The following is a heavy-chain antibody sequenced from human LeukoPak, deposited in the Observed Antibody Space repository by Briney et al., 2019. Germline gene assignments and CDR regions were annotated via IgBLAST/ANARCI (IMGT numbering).Heavy chain of an antibody. D-gene: IGHD6-19*01. J-gene: IGHJ4*02. CDR3: TKGPWPVPVDS. CDR1: GFTFSNYG. CDR2: ISDSAGST. Sequence: RPGGSLRLSCVGSGFTFSNYGMSWVRQAPGKGLEWVSGISDSAGSTYYADSVKGRFTISRDNSKNTLFLQMNSLRAEDTAIYYCTKGPWPVPVDSWGQGTLVTVST. V-gene: IGHV3-23*01.